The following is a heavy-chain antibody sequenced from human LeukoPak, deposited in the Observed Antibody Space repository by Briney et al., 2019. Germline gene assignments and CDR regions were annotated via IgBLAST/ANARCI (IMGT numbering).Heavy chain of an antibody. J-gene: IGHJ5*02. Sequence: ASVKVSCKASGYTFTGYYMHWVRQATGQGLEWMGWMNPNSGNTGYAQKFQGRVTMTRNTSISTAYMELSSLRSEDTAVYYCARYYYDSSGYFSESSFDPWGQGTLVTVSS. CDR2: MNPNSGNT. V-gene: IGHV1-8*02. CDR3: ARYYYDSSGYFSESSFDP. CDR1: GYTFTGYY. D-gene: IGHD3-22*01.